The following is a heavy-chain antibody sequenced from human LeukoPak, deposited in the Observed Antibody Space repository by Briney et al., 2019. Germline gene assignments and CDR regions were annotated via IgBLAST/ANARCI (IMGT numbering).Heavy chain of an antibody. Sequence: ASVKVSCKASGYTFTSYYMHWVRQAPGQGLEWMGIINPSGGSTSYAQKFQGRVTMTTDTSTRTAYMELRSLRSDDTAVYYCARRLDIVVSIAFDIWGQGTMVTVSS. CDR1: GYTFTSYY. V-gene: IGHV1-46*01. CDR3: ARRLDIVVSIAFDI. CDR2: INPSGGST. J-gene: IGHJ3*02. D-gene: IGHD5-12*01.